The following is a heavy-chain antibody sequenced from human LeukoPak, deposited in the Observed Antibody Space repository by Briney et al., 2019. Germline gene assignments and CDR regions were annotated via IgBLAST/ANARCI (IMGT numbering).Heavy chain of an antibody. Sequence: ASVKVSCKASGYTFTSYYMHWVRQAPGQGLEWMGIINPSGGSTSYAQKFQGRVTMTRDTSTSTVYMEPSSLRSEDTAVYYCARDGGSVPVAGPLTMYGMDVWGQGTTVTVSS. D-gene: IGHD6-19*01. CDR2: INPSGGST. V-gene: IGHV1-46*01. J-gene: IGHJ6*02. CDR3: ARDGGSVPVAGPLTMYGMDV. CDR1: GYTFTSYY.